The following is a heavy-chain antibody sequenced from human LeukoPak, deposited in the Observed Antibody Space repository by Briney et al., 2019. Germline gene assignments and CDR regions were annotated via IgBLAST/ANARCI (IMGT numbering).Heavy chain of an antibody. D-gene: IGHD3-22*01. Sequence: GRSLRLSCGASGFTFSSYGMHWVRQAPGKGLEWVAVISYDGSNKYYADSVKGRFTISIDNSKNTLYLQMNSLRAEDTAVYYCAKDYHPYYYDSSGYEYPKDAFDIWGQGTMVTVSS. CDR1: GFTFSSYG. J-gene: IGHJ3*02. V-gene: IGHV3-30*18. CDR2: ISYDGSNK. CDR3: AKDYHPYYYDSSGYEYPKDAFDI.